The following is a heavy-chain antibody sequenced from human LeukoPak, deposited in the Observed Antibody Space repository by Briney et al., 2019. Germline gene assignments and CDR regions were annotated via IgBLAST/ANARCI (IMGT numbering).Heavy chain of an antibody. CDR2: MSSSGSTI. Sequence: PGGSLRLSCAASGFTFNDYYMSWIRQAPGKGLEWVSYMSSSGSTIYYADSVKGRFTISRDNAKNTLYLQMNSLRAEDTAVYYCAKPTPPSNWFDPWGQGTLVTVSS. J-gene: IGHJ5*02. CDR1: GFTFNDYY. CDR3: AKPTPPSNWFDP. V-gene: IGHV3-11*04. D-gene: IGHD2-15*01.